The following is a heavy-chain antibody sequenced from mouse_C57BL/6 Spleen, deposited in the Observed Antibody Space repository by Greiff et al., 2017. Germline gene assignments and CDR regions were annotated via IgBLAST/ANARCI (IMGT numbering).Heavy chain of an antibody. J-gene: IGHJ3*01. CDR1: GFTFSDAW. V-gene: IGHV6-6*01. CDR2: IRNKANNHAT. Sequence: EVKVEESGGGLVQPGGSMKLSCAASGFTFSDAWMDWVRQSPEKGLEWVAEIRNKANNHATYYAESVKGRFTISRDDSKSSVYLQMNSLRAEDTGIYYCTLIYYDYDGGFAYWGQGTLVTVSA. CDR3: TLIYYDYDGGFAY. D-gene: IGHD2-4*01.